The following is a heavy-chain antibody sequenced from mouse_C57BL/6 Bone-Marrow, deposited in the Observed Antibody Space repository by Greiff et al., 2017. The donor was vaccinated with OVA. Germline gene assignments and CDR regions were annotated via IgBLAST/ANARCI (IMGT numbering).Heavy chain of an antibody. CDR2: IYPGDGDT. CDR3: ARRNYYYGSGAMDY. Sequence: LVESGPELVKPGASVKISCKASGYAFSSSWMNWVKQRPGKGLEWIGRIYPGDGDTNYNGKFKGKATLTADKSSSTAYMQLSSLTSEDSAVYFCARRNYYYGSGAMDYWGQGTSVTVSS. CDR1: GYAFSSSW. J-gene: IGHJ4*01. D-gene: IGHD1-1*01. V-gene: IGHV1-82*01.